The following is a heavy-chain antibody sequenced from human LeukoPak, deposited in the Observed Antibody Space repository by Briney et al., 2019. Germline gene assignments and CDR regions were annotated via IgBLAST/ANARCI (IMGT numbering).Heavy chain of an antibody. V-gene: IGHV3-15*01. D-gene: IGHD3-9*01. CDR2: IKSKTDGGTT. J-gene: IGHJ4*02. CDR3: TTAVLRYFDWLLPFDY. Sequence: GGSLRLSCAASGFTFSNAWMSWVRQAPGKGLEWVGRIKSKTDGGTTDYAAPVKGRFTISRDESKNTLYLQMNSLKTEDTAVYYCTTAVLRYFDWLLPFDYWGQGTLVTVSS. CDR1: GFTFSNAW.